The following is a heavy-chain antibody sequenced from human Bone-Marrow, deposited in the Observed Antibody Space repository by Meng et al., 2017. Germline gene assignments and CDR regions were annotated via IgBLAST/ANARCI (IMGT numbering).Heavy chain of an antibody. CDR3: ARSLSDTAKGVFNI. J-gene: IGHJ3*02. CDR2: ISNDGSTT. D-gene: IGHD2-21*02. Sequence: GESLKISCVASGFSFSNYWMHWVRQAPGKGLVWVSRISNDGSTTNYPDSVKGRFTISRDNAKNTLYLQMNSPRAEDTAMYFCARSLSDTAKGVFNIWGQGTVVTVSS. CDR1: GFSFSNYW. V-gene: IGHV3-74*01.